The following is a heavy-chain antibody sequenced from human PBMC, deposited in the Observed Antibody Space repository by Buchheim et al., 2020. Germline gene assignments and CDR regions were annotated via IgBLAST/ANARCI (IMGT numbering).Heavy chain of an antibody. J-gene: IGHJ4*02. Sequence: EVQLVQSGAEVKKPGESLKISCKGSGYSFTNYWIGWVRQMPGKGLEWMGIVYPGDSDTRYSPSFQGQVNISVAKSISTALLQLSSLKASDTAMYFCARKSMIVGDGWPDYWGQGT. CDR1: GYSFTNYW. D-gene: IGHD2-21*01. CDR3: ARKSMIVGDGWPDY. CDR2: VYPGDSDT. V-gene: IGHV5-51*01.